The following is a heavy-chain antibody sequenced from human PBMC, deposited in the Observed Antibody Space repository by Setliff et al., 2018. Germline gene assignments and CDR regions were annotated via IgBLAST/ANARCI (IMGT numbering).Heavy chain of an antibody. CDR1: GFTYNNDW. Sequence: PGGSLRLSCGASGFTYNNDWVSWVRQAPGKGLEWLASINPDGSEKHYVDSVKGRFTISRDNAENLLYLQMNSLRTEDTGVYYCRLGGIIGGTDSWGQGTLVTVSS. CDR2: INPDGSEK. D-gene: IGHD2-15*01. CDR3: RLGGIIGGTDS. J-gene: IGHJ5*01. V-gene: IGHV3-7*01.